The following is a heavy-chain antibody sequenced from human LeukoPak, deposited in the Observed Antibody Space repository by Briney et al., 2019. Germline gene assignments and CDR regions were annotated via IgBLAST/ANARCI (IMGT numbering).Heavy chain of an antibody. CDR1: GGSFSGYY. V-gene: IGHV4-34*01. Sequence: SETLSLTSAVYGGSFSGYYWSWIRQPPGKGLEWIGEINHSGSTNYNPSLKSRVAISVDTSKNQFSLKLSSVTAADTAVYYCARSSVVVPAAMLNWGQGTLVTVSS. J-gene: IGHJ4*02. CDR3: ARSSVVVPAAMLN. CDR2: INHSGST. D-gene: IGHD2-2*01.